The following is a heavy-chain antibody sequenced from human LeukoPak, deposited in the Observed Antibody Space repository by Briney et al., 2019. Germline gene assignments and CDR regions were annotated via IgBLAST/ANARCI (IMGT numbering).Heavy chain of an antibody. CDR3: ARFYSGTTGQNWFDP. V-gene: IGHV1-8*01. D-gene: IGHD4-17*01. CDR1: GYTFTSYD. CDR2: MNPNSGNT. J-gene: IGHJ5*02. Sequence: ASVKVSCKASGYTFTSYDIYWVRHATGQGLEWMGWMNPNSGNTGYAQKFQGRVTMTRNTSISKAYMELSRLRSEDTAVYYCARFYSGTTGQNWFDPWGQGTLVTVSS.